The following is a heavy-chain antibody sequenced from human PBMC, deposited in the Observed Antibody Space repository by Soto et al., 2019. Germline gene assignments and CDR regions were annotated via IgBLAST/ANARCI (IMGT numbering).Heavy chain of an antibody. CDR2: ITGNGHDT. J-gene: IGHJ4*02. CDR1: GSTFSNYA. CDR3: VKADVVGVGHPRSFDS. Sequence: GGSLRLSCSASGSTFSNYAMYWVRQAPGKGLEYVSTITGNGHDTYYADSVTGRFIISRDNSKNILYLQISSLRTDDLAVYVCVKADVVGVGHPRSFDSWGQGTVVTVSS. V-gene: IGHV3-64D*06. D-gene: IGHD2-21*01.